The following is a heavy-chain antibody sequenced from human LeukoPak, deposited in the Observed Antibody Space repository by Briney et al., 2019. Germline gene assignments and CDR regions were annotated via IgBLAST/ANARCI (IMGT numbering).Heavy chain of an antibody. J-gene: IGHJ4*02. CDR2: INSDGRST. CDR3: ARNSNGMSD. V-gene: IGHV3-74*01. CDR1: GFTSANYG. Sequence: GALRLSSVASGFTSANYGMMWVRQAPGKGLVWVASINSDGRSTTYADYVKGRFTISRDNAKNTLYLQMSSLRAEDTAMYYCARNSNGMSDWGQGTLVIVS. D-gene: IGHD2-8*01.